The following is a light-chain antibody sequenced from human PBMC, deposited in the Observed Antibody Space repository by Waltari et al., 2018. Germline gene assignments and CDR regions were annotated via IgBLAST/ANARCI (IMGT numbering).Light chain of an antibody. J-gene: IGKJ2*03. CDR3: QQYGSSPPSYS. Sequence: EIVLTQSPGTLSLSPGERATLSCRASQSVSRSYLAWYQQKPGQAPRLLIYGASSRATGIPDRFSGSGSGADFTLSSSRLEPEDFAVYYCQQYGSSPPSYSFGQGTKLEIK. CDR1: QSVSRSY. CDR2: GAS. V-gene: IGKV3-20*01.